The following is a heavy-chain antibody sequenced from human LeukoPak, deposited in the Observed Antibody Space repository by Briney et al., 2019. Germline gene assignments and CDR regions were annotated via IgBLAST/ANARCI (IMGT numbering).Heavy chain of an antibody. Sequence: SETLSLTCTVSGYSISSGYYWGWIRQPPGKGLEWIGSIYYSGSTYYNPSLKSRVTISVDTSKNQFSLKLSSVTAADTAVYYCARKDYYDSSGYYFPEFDYWGQGTLVTVSS. CDR3: ARKDYYDSSGYYFPEFDY. CDR1: GYSISSGYY. J-gene: IGHJ4*02. CDR2: IYYSGST. V-gene: IGHV4-38-2*02. D-gene: IGHD3-22*01.